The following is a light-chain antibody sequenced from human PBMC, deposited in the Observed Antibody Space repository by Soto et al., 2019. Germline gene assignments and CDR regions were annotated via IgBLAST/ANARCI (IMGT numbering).Light chain of an antibody. V-gene: IGLV1-40*01. J-gene: IGLJ2*01. CDR1: SSNIGAGYD. Sequence: QSVLTQPPSVSGAPGQSDTISCTGSSSNIGAGYDVHWYQQLPGTAPKLLIYGNSNRPSGVPDRFSGSKSGTSASLAITGLQAEDESDYYCQSYDSSLSGHVVFGGGTKLTVL. CDR2: GNS. CDR3: QSYDSSLSGHVV.